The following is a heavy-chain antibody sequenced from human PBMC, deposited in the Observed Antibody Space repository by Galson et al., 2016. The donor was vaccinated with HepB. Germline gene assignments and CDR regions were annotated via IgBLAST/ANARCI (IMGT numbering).Heavy chain of an antibody. CDR3: AKVLTSGIAAAGFDS. D-gene: IGHD6-13*01. V-gene: IGHV3-30*18. Sequence: SLRLSCAASGFNFSSYGMHWVRQAPGKGLEWVAVIPPDGINKYYSDSVKGRFTMSRDNSKNTLFLQMNSLRAEDTAVYYCAKVLTSGIAAAGFDSWGQGTLVTVSS. CDR1: GFNFSSYG. CDR2: IPPDGINK. J-gene: IGHJ4*02.